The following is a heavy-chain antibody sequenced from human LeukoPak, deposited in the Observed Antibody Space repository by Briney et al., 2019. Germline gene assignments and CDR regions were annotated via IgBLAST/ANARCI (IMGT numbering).Heavy chain of an antibody. J-gene: IGHJ4*02. CDR3: AKKAQYNGNYPLDY. D-gene: IGHD1-26*01. CDR2: TSDRGDYT. V-gene: IGHV3-23*01. Sequence: GGSLRLSCAASGFTFTSYSMCWVRQAPGKGLEWVSGTSDRGDYTYYADSVKGRFTISRDNSKNTLYLQMNSLRAEDTALYFCAKKAQYNGNYPLDYWGQGTLVTVSS. CDR1: GFTFTSYS.